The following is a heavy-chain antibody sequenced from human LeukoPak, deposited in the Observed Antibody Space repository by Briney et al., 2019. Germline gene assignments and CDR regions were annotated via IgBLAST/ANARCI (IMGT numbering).Heavy chain of an antibody. D-gene: IGHD3-10*01. CDR1: GFSFSSDE. Sequence: GGSLRFSCAASGFSFSSDELNWVRQAPGKGLEWLSYISTSGRTAYYADSVKGRFTISRDNAKNSLYLQMSSLRAEDTAVYYCARDRTMVRGLANYFYGMDVWGQGTTVIVSS. J-gene: IGHJ6*02. V-gene: IGHV3-48*03. CDR3: ARDRTMVRGLANYFYGMDV. CDR2: ISTSGRTA.